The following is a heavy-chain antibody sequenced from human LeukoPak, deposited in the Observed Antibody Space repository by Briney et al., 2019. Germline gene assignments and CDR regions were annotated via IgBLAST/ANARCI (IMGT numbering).Heavy chain of an antibody. CDR1: SYSISSANY. V-gene: IGHV4-38-2*02. CDR3: AIVGNYNGSGGWFDP. Sequence: PSETLSLTCTVSSYSISSANYWGWIRQPPGKGLEWIGSMYHSGSTNYNPSLKSRVTISVDTSKNQFSLKLSSVTAADTAVYYCAIVGNYNGSGGWFDPWGQGTLVTVSS. D-gene: IGHD3-10*01. CDR2: MYHSGST. J-gene: IGHJ5*02.